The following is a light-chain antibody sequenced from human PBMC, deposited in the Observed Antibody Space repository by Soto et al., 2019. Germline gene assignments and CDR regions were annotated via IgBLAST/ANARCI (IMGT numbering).Light chain of an antibody. CDR1: QSVSNY. J-gene: IGKJ5*01. CDR2: DAS. CDR3: RQHGNWPPFT. V-gene: IGKV3-11*01. Sequence: EIVLTQSPATLSLSPGERATLSCRASQSVSNYLAWYQQKPGQAPKLLIYDASNRATGIPARFSGSGSATDFTLTTSSREPEDSIRYYCRQHGNWPPFTFGRGTRGEIK.